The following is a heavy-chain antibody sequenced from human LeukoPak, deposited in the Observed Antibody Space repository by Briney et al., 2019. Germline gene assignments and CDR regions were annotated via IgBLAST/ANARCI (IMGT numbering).Heavy chain of an antibody. J-gene: IGHJ2*01. CDR2: ITSSGETT. V-gene: IGHV3-23*01. CDR3: ARDAWVTAIVEGYFDL. CDR1: GSIPFNSYS. D-gene: IGHD2-21*02. Sequence: GGSLRLSCAASGSIPFNSYSMSWVRQAPGKGLEWVSAITSSGETTYYADSVKGRFTISRDNSKNMVYLQMNSLRAEDTAVYYCARDAWVTAIVEGYFDLWGRGTLVTVSS.